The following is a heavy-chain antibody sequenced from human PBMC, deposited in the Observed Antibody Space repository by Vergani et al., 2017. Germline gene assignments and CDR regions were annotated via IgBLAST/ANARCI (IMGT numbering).Heavy chain of an antibody. Sequence: EVQLVESGGGLVQPGGSLRLSCAASGFTFSSYEMNWVRQAPGKGLEWVSYISSSGSTIYYADSVKGRFTISRANAKNSLYLQMNSLRAEDTAVYCCAREASAAGVDYWGQGTLVTVSS. CDR3: AREASAAGVDY. J-gene: IGHJ4*02. V-gene: IGHV3-48*03. CDR1: GFTFSSYE. D-gene: IGHD2-2*01. CDR2: ISSSGSTI.